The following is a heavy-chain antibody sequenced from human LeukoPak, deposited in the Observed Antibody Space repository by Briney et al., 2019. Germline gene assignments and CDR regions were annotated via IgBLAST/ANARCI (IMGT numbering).Heavy chain of an antibody. J-gene: IGHJ4*02. CDR2: INSDGSGT. CDR1: GCTFSNYW. D-gene: IGHD4-17*01. Sequence: PGGSLRLSCAASGCTFSNYWMHWVRQAPGKGLVWVSRINSDGSGTTSADSVKGRFTITRDNAKNTLYLQMNSLRAEDTAVYYCAKGGATVIDYWGQGTLVTVSS. CDR3: AKGGATVIDY. V-gene: IGHV3-74*01.